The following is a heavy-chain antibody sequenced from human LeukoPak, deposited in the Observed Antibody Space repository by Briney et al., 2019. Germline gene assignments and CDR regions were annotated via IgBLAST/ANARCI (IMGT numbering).Heavy chain of an antibody. J-gene: IGHJ4*02. Sequence: SETLSLTCSVSGGSISSIIYYWGWIRQTPGKGLAWIGTISYSGATYYNPSLMSRVTISVDMSKDQFSLKLRSVTAADTAVYFCARHGIVDTRRKCCFDYWGQGTLVTVSS. CDR2: ISYSGAT. CDR1: GGSISSIIYY. V-gene: IGHV4-39*01. CDR3: ARHGIVDTRRKCCFDY. D-gene: IGHD3-22*01.